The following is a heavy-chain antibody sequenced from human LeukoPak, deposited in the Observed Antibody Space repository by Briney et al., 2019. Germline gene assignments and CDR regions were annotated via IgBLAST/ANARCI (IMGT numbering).Heavy chain of an antibody. CDR2: ISAYNDNT. V-gene: IGHV1-18*01. J-gene: IGHJ2*01. CDR3: ARGADYDFWSGPRGYFDL. D-gene: IGHD3-3*01. CDR1: GYTFTSYG. Sequence: ASVKVSCKASGYTFTSYGISWVRQAPGQGLEWMGWISAYNDNTNYAQKLQGRVTMTTDTSTSTAYMELRSLRSDDTAVYYCARGADYDFWSGPRGYFDLWGRGTLVTVSS.